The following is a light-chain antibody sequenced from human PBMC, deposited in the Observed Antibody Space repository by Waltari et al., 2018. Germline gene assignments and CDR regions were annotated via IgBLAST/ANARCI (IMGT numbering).Light chain of an antibody. Sequence: SGRASQSVTSSYLAWYQHKPGQAPMLLIYGASSRATGIPDRFSGSGSGTDFTLTISRLEPEYFAVYYCQQYGSSPLTFGGGTKVEIK. CDR3: QQYGSSPLT. CDR1: QSVTSSY. J-gene: IGKJ4*01. CDR2: GAS. V-gene: IGKV3-20*01.